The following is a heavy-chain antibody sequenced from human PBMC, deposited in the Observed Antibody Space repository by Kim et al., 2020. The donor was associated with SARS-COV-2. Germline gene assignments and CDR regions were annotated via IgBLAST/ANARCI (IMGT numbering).Heavy chain of an antibody. D-gene: IGHD1-26*01. J-gene: IGHJ4*02. V-gene: IGHV5-10-1*01. CDR3: ARLHSSGIYLATFDY. Sequence: PSFQGHVTISADKSISTAYLQWSGLKASDTAMYYCARLHSSGIYLATFDYWGQGTLVTVSS.